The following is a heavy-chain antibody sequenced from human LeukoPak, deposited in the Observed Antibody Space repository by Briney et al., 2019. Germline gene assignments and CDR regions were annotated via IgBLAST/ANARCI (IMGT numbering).Heavy chain of an antibody. Sequence: SETLSLTCAVSNASISGRNWWNWVRQPPGQGLEWIGEVSHSGSTNYNPSLKSRVTISVDKSKNQFSLKLSSVTAADTAVYYCARGNHYYDSSAYLAWESFQHWGQGTLVTVSS. D-gene: IGHD3-22*01. CDR1: NASISGRNW. J-gene: IGHJ1*01. CDR3: ARGNHYYDSSAYLAWESFQH. CDR2: VSHSGST. V-gene: IGHV4-4*02.